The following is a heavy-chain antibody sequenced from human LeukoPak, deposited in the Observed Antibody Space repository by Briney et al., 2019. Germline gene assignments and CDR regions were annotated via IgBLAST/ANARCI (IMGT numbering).Heavy chain of an antibody. J-gene: IGHJ3*02. CDR2: IIPILGLA. Sequence: SVKVSCKASGGTFSSYAISWVRQAPGQGLEWMGRIIPILGLANYAQKFQGRVTITADKSTSTAYMELSSLRSEDTAVYYCARDLDVVVVEFSAFDIWGQGTMVTVSS. CDR1: GGTFSSYA. V-gene: IGHV1-69*04. CDR3: ARDLDVVVVEFSAFDI. D-gene: IGHD2-15*01.